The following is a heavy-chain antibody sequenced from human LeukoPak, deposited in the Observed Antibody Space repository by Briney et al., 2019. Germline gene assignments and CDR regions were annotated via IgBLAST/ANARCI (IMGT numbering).Heavy chain of an antibody. CDR1: GGSFSDYS. V-gene: IGHV4-34*01. Sequence: SETLSLTCAVYGGSFSDYSWSWIRQTPGKGLEWIGEINHSGGTNHNPSLMSRVIMSVDTSKNQFSLKVSSVTAADTAVYYCARGYCSSTSCYRRIGAFDYWGQGTLVTVSS. J-gene: IGHJ4*02. CDR3: ARGYCSSTSCYRRIGAFDY. CDR2: INHSGGT. D-gene: IGHD2-2*02.